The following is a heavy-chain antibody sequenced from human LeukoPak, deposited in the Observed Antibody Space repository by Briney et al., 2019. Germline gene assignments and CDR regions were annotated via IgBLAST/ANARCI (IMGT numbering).Heavy chain of an antibody. J-gene: IGHJ6*04. V-gene: IGHV3-7*03. CDR2: IKQDGSEK. CDR3: ARDHYGSGSYYYYGMDV. CDR1: GFTSSSYW. D-gene: IGHD3-10*01. Sequence: GGSLRLSCAASGFTSSSYWMSWVRQAPGKGLEWVANIKQDGSEKYYVDSVKGRFTISRDNAKNSLYLQMNSLRAEDTAVYYCARDHYGSGSYYYYGMDVWGKGTTVTVSS.